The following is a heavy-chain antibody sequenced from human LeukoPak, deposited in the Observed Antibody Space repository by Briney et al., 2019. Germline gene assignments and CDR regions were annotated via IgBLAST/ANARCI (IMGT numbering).Heavy chain of an antibody. CDR2: IRSKAYGGTT. V-gene: IGHV3-49*03. D-gene: IGHD3-22*01. CDR3: ARGYYYDSSGSFSFDY. J-gene: IGHJ4*02. Sequence: GGSLRLSCTASGFTFGDYAMSWFRQAPGKGLEWVGFIRSKAYGGTTEYAASVKGRFTISRDDSKSIAYLQMNSLRAEDTAVYYCARGYYYDSSGSFSFDYWGQGTLVTVSS. CDR1: GFTFGDYA.